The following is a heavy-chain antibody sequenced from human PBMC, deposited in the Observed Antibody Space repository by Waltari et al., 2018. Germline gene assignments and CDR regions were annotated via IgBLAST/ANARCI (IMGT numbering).Heavy chain of an antibody. J-gene: IGHJ4*02. CDR2: ISPVSSYI. CDR3: ARVSGRLERYSDLDY. Sequence: EVQLLESGGGLVTPGGSLRLSCEASGFTFGTYSLNWVRQAPGKGLEWVSSISPVSSYIYYAGSVKGRFTISRDNAKNSLYVQMSSLRAEDTAVYYCARVSGRLERYSDLDYWGQGTLVTVSS. D-gene: IGHD1-1*01. CDR1: GFTFGTYS. V-gene: IGHV3-21*01.